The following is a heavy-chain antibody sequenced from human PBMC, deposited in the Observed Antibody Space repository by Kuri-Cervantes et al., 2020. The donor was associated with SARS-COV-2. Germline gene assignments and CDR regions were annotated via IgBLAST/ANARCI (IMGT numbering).Heavy chain of an antibody. V-gene: IGHV3-30-3*01. Sequence: GESLKISCEVSGFTFSDYGMHWVRQAPANGLEWVAIISYDGSKRYYTDSVKGRFTISKDIPKNTLYLEMNSLRVEDTAVYYCARLLGDYGSSSYDVQHYLDYWGQGTLVTVSS. CDR3: ARLLGDYGSSSYDVQHYLDY. D-gene: IGHD4/OR15-4a*01. CDR1: GFTFSDYG. CDR2: ISYDGSKR. J-gene: IGHJ4*02.